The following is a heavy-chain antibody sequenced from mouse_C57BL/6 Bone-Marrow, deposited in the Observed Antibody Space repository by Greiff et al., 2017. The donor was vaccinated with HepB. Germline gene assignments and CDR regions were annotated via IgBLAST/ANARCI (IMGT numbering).Heavy chain of an antibody. Sequence: EVKLEESGPGMVKPSQSLSLTCTVTGYSITSGYDWHWIRHFPGNKLEWMGYISYSGSTNYNPSLKSRISITHDTSKNHFFLKLNSVTTEDTATYYCARGSYYGSSYDYWGQGTTLTVSS. J-gene: IGHJ2*01. CDR3: ARGSYYGSSYDY. CDR1: GYSITSGYD. V-gene: IGHV3-1*01. D-gene: IGHD1-1*01. CDR2: ISYSGST.